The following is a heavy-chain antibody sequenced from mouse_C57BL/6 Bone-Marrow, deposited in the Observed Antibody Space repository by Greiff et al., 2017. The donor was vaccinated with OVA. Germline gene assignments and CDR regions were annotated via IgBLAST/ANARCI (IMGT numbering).Heavy chain of an antibody. CDR3: ARKGSRTMDY. CDR1: GYSFTGYF. V-gene: IGHV1-20*01. Sequence: VQLQQSGPELVKPGDSVQISCKASGYSFTGYFMNWVMQSHGKSLEWIGRINPYNGDTFYKQKFKGKATLTVDKSSRTAHMELRSLTSESSADYYCARKGSRTMDYWGQGTSVTVSS. J-gene: IGHJ4*01. CDR2: INPYNGDT. D-gene: IGHD1-1*01.